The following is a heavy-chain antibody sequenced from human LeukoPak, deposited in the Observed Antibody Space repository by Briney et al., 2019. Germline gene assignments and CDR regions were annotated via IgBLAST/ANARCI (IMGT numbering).Heavy chain of an antibody. CDR2: INTDSSDI. D-gene: IGHD2-2*01. Sequence: GGSLRLSCAASGFTFSRYAMNWVRQAPGKGLEWVSYINTDSSDIHYADSVKGRFTISRDNARNTLYLQLSSLRAEDSAVYYCARDTFQPGLIDSWGQGTLVTISS. V-gene: IGHV3-21*05. CDR1: GFTFSRYA. J-gene: IGHJ4*02. CDR3: ARDTFQPGLIDS.